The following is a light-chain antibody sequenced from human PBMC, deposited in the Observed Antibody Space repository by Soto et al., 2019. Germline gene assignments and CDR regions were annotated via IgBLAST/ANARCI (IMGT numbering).Light chain of an antibody. Sequence: EIVVTQSPATLSLTPGERATLSCRASQSVSSYLAWYQQKPGQAPRLLIYDASNRATGIPARFSGSGSGTDFTLTISSLEPEDFAVYYCQQFSSYPLTFGGGTNVDI. V-gene: IGKV3-11*01. CDR1: QSVSSY. CDR3: QQFSSYPLT. CDR2: DAS. J-gene: IGKJ4*01.